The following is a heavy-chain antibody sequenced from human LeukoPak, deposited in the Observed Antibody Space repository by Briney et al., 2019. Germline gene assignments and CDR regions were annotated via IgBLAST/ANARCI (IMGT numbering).Heavy chain of an antibody. V-gene: IGHV3-48*01. D-gene: IGHD3/OR15-3a*01. CDR3: ARESGDFWGGSYGMDV. CDR1: GFTFSSYA. J-gene: IGHJ6*02. Sequence: PGGSLRLSCAASGFTFSSYAMSWVRQAPGKGLEWVSYISSSGSTTYYADSVKGRFTISRDNAKNSLYLQMNSLRAEDTAVYYCARESGDFWGGSYGMDVWGPGTTVTVSS. CDR2: ISSSGSTT.